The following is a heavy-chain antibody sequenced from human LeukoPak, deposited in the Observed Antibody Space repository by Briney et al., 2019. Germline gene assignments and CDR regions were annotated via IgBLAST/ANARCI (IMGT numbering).Heavy chain of an antibody. V-gene: IGHV3-30*14. CDR3: ARGKGYSSSSPFDY. CDR1: GFTFSSYA. CDR2: ISYDGSNK. Sequence: GRSLRLSCAASGFTFSSYAMHWVRQAPGKGLEWVAVISYDGSNKYYADSVKGRFTISRDNSKNTLYLQMNSLRAEDTAVYYCARGKGYSSSSPFDYWGQGTLVTVSS. D-gene: IGHD6-6*01. J-gene: IGHJ4*02.